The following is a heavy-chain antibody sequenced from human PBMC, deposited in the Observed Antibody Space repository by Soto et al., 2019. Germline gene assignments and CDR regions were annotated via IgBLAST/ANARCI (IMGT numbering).Heavy chain of an antibody. CDR2: THHSGTT. CDR3: ARNGLVGHDALDI. V-gene: IGHV4-30-4*01. Sequence: QVQLQESGPGLVKPSQTLSLTCSVSGDSMTNIDHFWSWVRQPPGKGLEWIGYTHHSGTTYYNPSLNGRVTLSVDTSQKHVSLKLTSVTAADTAVYYCARNGLVGHDALDIWGQGTMVIVSS. J-gene: IGHJ3*02. CDR1: GDSMTNIDHF. D-gene: IGHD1-26*01.